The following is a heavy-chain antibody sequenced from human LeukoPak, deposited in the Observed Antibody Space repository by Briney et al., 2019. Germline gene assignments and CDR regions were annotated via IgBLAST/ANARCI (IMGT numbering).Heavy chain of an antibody. V-gene: IGHV3-33*05. CDR2: LSFDGSQM. CDR3: ARDGSTSLAGYYYMDV. Sequence: GGSLRLSCAASGFAFSSSAMHWVRQSPGKGLEWLAILSFDGSQMFYADSVKGRFTLSRDNAKNSLYLQMNSLRAEDTAVYYCARDGSTSLAGYYYMDVWGKGTTVTVSS. CDR1: GFAFSSSA. J-gene: IGHJ6*03. D-gene: IGHD1-26*01.